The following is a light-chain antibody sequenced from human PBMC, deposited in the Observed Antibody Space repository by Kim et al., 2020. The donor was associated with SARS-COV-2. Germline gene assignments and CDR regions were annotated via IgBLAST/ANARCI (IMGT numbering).Light chain of an antibody. CDR2: RDS. Sequence: VSVALGQTARITCGGNNIGSKNVHWYQQKPGQGPVLVIYRDSNRPSGIPERFSGSNSGNTATLTISRAQAGDEADYYCQVWDSSVVFGGGTQLTVL. J-gene: IGLJ2*01. V-gene: IGLV3-9*01. CDR3: QVWDSSVV. CDR1: NIGSKN.